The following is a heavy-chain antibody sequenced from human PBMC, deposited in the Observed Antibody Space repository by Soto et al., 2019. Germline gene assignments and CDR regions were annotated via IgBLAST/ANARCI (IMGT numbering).Heavy chain of an antibody. CDR1: GGSISSSSYY. Sequence: SETLSLTCTVSGGSISSSSYYWGWIRQPPGKGLEWIGSIYYSGSTYYNPSLKSRVTISVDTSKNQFSLKLSSVTAADTAMYYCARRGVDYSSSWYKGDNWFDPWGQGTLVTVSS. J-gene: IGHJ5*02. CDR3: ARRGVDYSSSWYKGDNWFDP. D-gene: IGHD6-13*01. CDR2: IYYSGST. V-gene: IGHV4-39*01.